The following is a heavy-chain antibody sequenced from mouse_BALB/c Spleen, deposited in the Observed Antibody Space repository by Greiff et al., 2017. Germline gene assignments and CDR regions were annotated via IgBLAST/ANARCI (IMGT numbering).Heavy chain of an antibody. D-gene: IGHD2-4*01. CDR1: GFTFSDYG. J-gene: IGHJ3*01. Sequence: EVQGVESGGGLVQPGGSRKLSCAASGFTFSDYGMAWVRQAPGKGPEWVAFISNLAYSIYYADTVTGRFTISRENAKNTLYLEMSSLRSEDTAMYYCARDSLYYDYAFAYWGQGTLVTVSA. CDR2: ISNLAYSI. V-gene: IGHV5-15*02. CDR3: ARDSLYYDYAFAY.